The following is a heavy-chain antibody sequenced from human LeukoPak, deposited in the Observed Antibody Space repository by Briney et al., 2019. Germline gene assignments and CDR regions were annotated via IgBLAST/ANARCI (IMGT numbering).Heavy chain of an antibody. J-gene: IGHJ4*02. D-gene: IGHD5-18*01. CDR1: GFTFSSYE. Sequence: PGGSLRLSCAVFGFTFSSYEMNWVRQAPGKGLEWVAVISYDGSNKYYADSVKGRFTISRDNSKNTLYLQMNSLRAEDTAVYYCVEGQPGGTQLPSWAPYYFDYWGQGTLVTVSS. CDR2: ISYDGSNK. V-gene: IGHV3-30*18. CDR3: VEGQPGGTQLPSWAPYYFDY.